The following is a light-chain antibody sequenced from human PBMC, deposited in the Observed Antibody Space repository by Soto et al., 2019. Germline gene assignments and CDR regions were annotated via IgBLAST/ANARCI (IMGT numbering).Light chain of an antibody. Sequence: DIQMTQSPPTVSTSVGDRVTITCRASQGLSSWLAWYQQKPGKAPRLLIYDASILESGVPSRFSGIGSGTEGTLTISRLQKDDGATYDCQHSDGNSRTFGQGTKVDIK. V-gene: IGKV1-5*01. J-gene: IGKJ1*01. CDR2: DAS. CDR1: QGLSSW. CDR3: QHSDGNSRT.